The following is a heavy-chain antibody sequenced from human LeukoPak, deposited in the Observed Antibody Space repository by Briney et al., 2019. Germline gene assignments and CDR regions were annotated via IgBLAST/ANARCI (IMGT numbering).Heavy chain of an antibody. CDR2: IYPSGNT. CDR1: GGSFSNYF. J-gene: IGHJ6*03. Sequence: SETLSLTCSVSGGSFSNYFWSWVRQPAGKGLEWIGRIYPSGNTNYNPSPKSRVTLSVDTSKTQFYLSLSSVTAADTAVYYCAREDSGSYYNFYYFYMDVWGKGTTVTISS. D-gene: IGHD3-10*01. CDR3: AREDSGSYYNFYYFYMDV. V-gene: IGHV4-4*07.